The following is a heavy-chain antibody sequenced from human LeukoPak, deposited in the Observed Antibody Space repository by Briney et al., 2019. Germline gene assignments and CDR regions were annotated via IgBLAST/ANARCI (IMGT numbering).Heavy chain of an antibody. D-gene: IGHD3-10*01. J-gene: IGHJ5*02. CDR1: GYTFTGYY. CDR2: INPNSGGT. Sequence: ASVKVSCKASGYTFTGYYMHWVRQAPGQGLEWMGWINPNSGGTNYAQKFQGRVTMTRDTSISTAYMELSSLRSEDTAVYYCATASMVRGVIGQQATWWFDPWGQGTLVTVSS. V-gene: IGHV1-2*02. CDR3: ATASMVRGVIGQQATWWFDP.